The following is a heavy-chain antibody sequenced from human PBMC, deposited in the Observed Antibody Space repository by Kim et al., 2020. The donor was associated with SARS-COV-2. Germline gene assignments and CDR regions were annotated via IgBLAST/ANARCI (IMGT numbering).Heavy chain of an antibody. D-gene: IGHD3-16*02. J-gene: IGHJ4*02. Sequence: SETLSLTCTVSGGSISSSSYYWGWIRQPPGKGLEWIGSIYYSGSTYYNPSLKSRVTISVDTSKNQFSLKLSSVTAADTAVYYCARLLLLYDYVWGSYRPQRVFFDYWGQGTLVTVSS. CDR1: GGSISSSSYY. CDR2: IYYSGST. V-gene: IGHV4-39*01. CDR3: ARLLLLYDYVWGSYRPQRVFFDY.